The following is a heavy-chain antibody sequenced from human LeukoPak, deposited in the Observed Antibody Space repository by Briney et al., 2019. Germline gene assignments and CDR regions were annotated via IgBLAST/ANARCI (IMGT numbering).Heavy chain of an antibody. J-gene: IGHJ4*02. Sequence: PSETLSLTCTVSGGSISSSSYYWGWIRQPPGKGLEWIGSIYYSGSTYYNPSLKSRVTISVDTSKNQFSLKLSSVTAADTAVYYCARLDGGDWAYDYWGQGTLVTVSS. V-gene: IGHV4-39*01. CDR2: IYYSGST. D-gene: IGHD2-21*02. CDR3: ARLDGGDWAYDY. CDR1: GGSISSSSYY.